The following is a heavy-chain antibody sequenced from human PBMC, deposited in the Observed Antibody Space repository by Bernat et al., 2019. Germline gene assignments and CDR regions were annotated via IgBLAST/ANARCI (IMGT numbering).Heavy chain of an antibody. D-gene: IGHD3-22*01. J-gene: IGHJ4*02. CDR2: ISYDGSNK. Sequence: QVQLVESGGGVVQPGRSLRLSCAASGFTFSSYAMHWVRQAPGKGLEWVAVISYDGSNKYYADSVKGRFTISRDNSKNTLYLLMNSLRAEDTAVYYCARDRDGMDDSSGSFDYWGQGTLVTVSS. CDR3: ARDRDGMDDSSGSFDY. CDR1: GFTFSSYA. V-gene: IGHV3-30-3*01.